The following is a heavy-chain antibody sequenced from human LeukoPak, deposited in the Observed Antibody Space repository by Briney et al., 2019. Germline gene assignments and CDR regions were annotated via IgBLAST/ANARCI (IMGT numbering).Heavy chain of an antibody. Sequence: GGSLRLSCAASGFTFSSYAMSWVRQAPGKGLEWVSAISGSGGSTYYADSVKGRFTISRDNAKNSLYLQMNSLRAEDTAVYYCAGGYCSSTSCYPQLYYFDYWGQGTLVTVSS. D-gene: IGHD2-2*01. V-gene: IGHV3-23*01. CDR2: ISGSGGST. CDR3: AGGYCSSTSCYPQLYYFDY. CDR1: GFTFSSYA. J-gene: IGHJ4*02.